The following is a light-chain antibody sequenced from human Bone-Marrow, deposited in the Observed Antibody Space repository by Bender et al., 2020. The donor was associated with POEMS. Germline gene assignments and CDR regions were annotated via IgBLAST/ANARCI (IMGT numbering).Light chain of an antibody. V-gene: IGLV3-25*03. CDR2: KDT. CDR3: QSADSSIWV. Sequence: SYELTQPPSVSVSPGQTARIACSGDALPKQYAYWYQQKSGQAPVLVIYKDTERPSGISERFSVSTPGTTVTLTISGVQAEDEADYYCQSADSSIWVFGGGPKLTV. CDR1: ALPKQY. J-gene: IGLJ3*02.